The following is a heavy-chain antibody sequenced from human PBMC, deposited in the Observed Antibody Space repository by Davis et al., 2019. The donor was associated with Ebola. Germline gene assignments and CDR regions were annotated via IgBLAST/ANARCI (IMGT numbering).Heavy chain of an antibody. CDR2: IYSSRSISGST. CDR3: ATHSSWPYFDY. V-gene: IGHV4-4*07. CDR1: GGSITSYY. Sequence: SETLSLTCTVSGGSITSYYWSWIRQPPGKGLQWIGRIYSSRSISGSTDYNPSLKSRVTMSMDTPKNQFSLKLSSVTAADTAMYFCATHSSWPYFDYWGQGILVTVSS. D-gene: IGHD6-19*01. J-gene: IGHJ4*02.